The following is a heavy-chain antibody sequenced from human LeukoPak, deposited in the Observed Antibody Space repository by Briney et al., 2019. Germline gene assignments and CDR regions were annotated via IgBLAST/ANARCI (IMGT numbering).Heavy chain of an antibody. CDR2: IYYSGST. CDR3: TRDRSALDT. J-gene: IGHJ3*02. CDR1: GGSISSYY. V-gene: IGHV4-59*01. Sequence: SETLSLTCTVSGGSISSYYWSWIRQPPGKGLEWIGYIYYSGSTNYNPSLKSRVTISVDASKNQFSLKLSSVTAADTAVYYCTRDRSALDTWGQGTLVTVSS.